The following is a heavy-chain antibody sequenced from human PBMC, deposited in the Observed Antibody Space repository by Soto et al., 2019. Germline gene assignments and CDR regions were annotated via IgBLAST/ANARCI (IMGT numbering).Heavy chain of an antibody. D-gene: IGHD1-26*01. Sequence: SETLSLTCAVSGYSISSGYYWGWIRQPPGKGLEWIGSIYHSGSTYYNPSLKSRVTISVDTSKNQFSLKLSSVTAADTAVYYCARVLRELLPSHSLPDYWGQGTLVTVSS. CDR2: IYHSGST. CDR3: ARVLRELLPSHSLPDY. J-gene: IGHJ4*02. V-gene: IGHV4-38-2*01. CDR1: GYSISSGYY.